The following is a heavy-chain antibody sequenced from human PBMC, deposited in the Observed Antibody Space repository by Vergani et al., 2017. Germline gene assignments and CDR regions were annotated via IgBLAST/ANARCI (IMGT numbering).Heavy chain of an antibody. V-gene: IGHV1-46*03. D-gene: IGHD3-9*01. Sequence: QVQVVQSGAEVKKSGASVKVSCKTSVYTFSNYYMHWVRQAPGQGLEWMGIINPSGGHTNYAQKFQGRVTMTRDTSTSTVYMGLSSLRSEDTAIYYCARGDYGILTGYRYWGQGTLVTVSA. CDR3: ARGDYGILTGYRY. J-gene: IGHJ4*02. CDR1: VYTFSNYY. CDR2: INPSGGHT.